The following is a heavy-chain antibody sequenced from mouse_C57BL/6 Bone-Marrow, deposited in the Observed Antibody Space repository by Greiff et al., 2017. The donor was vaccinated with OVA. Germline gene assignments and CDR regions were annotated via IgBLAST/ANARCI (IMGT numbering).Heavy chain of an antibody. D-gene: IGHD2-14*01. CDR1: GFDINSYY. V-gene: IGHV14-2*01. Sequence: VQLQQSGPELVKPGASVKLSCTASGFDINSYYMHWVKQRTEQGLEWIGRIYPGDGDTKYTAKFQGKATITADTSSNTAYMQLSSLTSEDTAVYYCASGYERDYWGQGTTLTVSS. CDR3: ASGYERDY. J-gene: IGHJ2*01. CDR2: IYPGDGDT.